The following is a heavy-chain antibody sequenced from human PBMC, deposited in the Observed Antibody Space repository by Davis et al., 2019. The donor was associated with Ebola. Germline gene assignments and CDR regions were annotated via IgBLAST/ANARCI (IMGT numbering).Heavy chain of an antibody. Sequence: GESLKISCAASGFTFSSYGMHWVRQAPGKGLEWVAVIWYDGSNKYYADSVKGRFTISRDNAKNSLYLQMSSLKDEDTAMYYCARVGCSCSCDDLWGQGSLVTVSS. V-gene: IGHV3-33*01. CDR1: GFTFSSYG. D-gene: IGHD2-15*01. CDR3: ARVGCSCSCDDL. CDR2: IWYDGSNK. J-gene: IGHJ4*02.